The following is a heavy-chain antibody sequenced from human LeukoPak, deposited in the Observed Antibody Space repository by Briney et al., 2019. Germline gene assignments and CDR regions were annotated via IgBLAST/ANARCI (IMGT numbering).Heavy chain of an antibody. V-gene: IGHV1-8*01. CDR1: EYTFTSYD. CDR2: MNPNSGNT. J-gene: IGHJ4*02. D-gene: IGHD5-12*01. CDR3: ARGRHPGPTWISEY. Sequence: ASVKVSCKASEYTFTSYDIKWVRQATGQGLEWMGWMNPNSGNTGYAQKFQGRVTMTRNTSISTAYKELSSLRFEDTAVYYCARGRHPGPTWISEYWGQGTLVTVSS.